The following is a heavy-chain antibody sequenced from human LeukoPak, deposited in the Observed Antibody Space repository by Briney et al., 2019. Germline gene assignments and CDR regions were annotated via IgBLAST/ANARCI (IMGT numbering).Heavy chain of an antibody. D-gene: IGHD3-10*01. CDR2: VFDSPRI. CDR1: GDSISTRNW. CDR3: ARHGPGSFIGRDAFDI. Sequence: SGTLSLTCAVSGDSISTRNWFSWVRPSPGKGLEWLGEVFDSPRINYNPSVKGRVTISVDKSRNQFSLELRSVTAADTAMYWCARHGPGSFIGRDAFDIWGRGTMVTVS. V-gene: IGHV4-4*01. J-gene: IGHJ3*02.